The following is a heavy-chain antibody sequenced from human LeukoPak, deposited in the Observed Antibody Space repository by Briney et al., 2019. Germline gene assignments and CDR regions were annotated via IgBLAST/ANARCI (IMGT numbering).Heavy chain of an antibody. D-gene: IGHD3-3*01. CDR3: ARDPYYDSWTGSPGAFDI. CDR2: ISYDESNK. J-gene: IGHJ3*02. V-gene: IGHV3-30*04. CDR1: GFIFSSYT. Sequence: PGGSLRLSCAASGFIFSSYTIHWVRQAPGKGLEWVAVISYDESNKHYAESVKGRLTISRDNSKNTLYLQMNSLRAEDTAVYYCARDPYYDSWTGSPGAFDIWGQGTMVTVSS.